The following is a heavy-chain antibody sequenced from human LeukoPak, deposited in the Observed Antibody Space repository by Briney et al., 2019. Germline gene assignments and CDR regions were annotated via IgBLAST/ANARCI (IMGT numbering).Heavy chain of an antibody. Sequence: GGSLRLSCAASGFSFSNYAMSWVRQAPGQGLEWVALIWYDGSKKYYADSVKGRFTISRDNTKNTLYLQLNSLRADDTAVYYCARAHSSSSTFDPWGQGTLVTVSS. V-gene: IGHV3-33*01. D-gene: IGHD6-6*01. J-gene: IGHJ5*02. CDR2: IWYDGSKK. CDR1: GFSFSNYA. CDR3: ARAHSSSSTFDP.